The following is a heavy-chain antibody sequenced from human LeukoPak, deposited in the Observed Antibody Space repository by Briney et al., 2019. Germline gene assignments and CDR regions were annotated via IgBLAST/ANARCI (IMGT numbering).Heavy chain of an antibody. V-gene: IGHV4-34*01. CDR3: ARKRSFDL. Sequence: PSETLTLTCAVYGGSFSGYYWSWIRQPPGKGLEWMGEINHSGSTNYNPALKSRVTISLDTSKNQFFLKLSSVTAADTAVYYCARKRSFDLWGQGTLVTVSS. D-gene: IGHD3-9*01. CDR1: GGSFSGYY. J-gene: IGHJ4*02. CDR2: INHSGST.